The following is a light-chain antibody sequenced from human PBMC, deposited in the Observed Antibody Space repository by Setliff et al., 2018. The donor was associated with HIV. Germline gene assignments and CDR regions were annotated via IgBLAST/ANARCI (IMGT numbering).Light chain of an antibody. CDR1: PSDVGGFTL. Sequence: QSVLSQPASVSGSPGQSITISCTGTPSDVGGFTLVSWYQKYPDRVPKLIIYDVSKRPSRVSDRFSGSKSANTASLTISGLQAEDEADYFCFSYTNTDTFVFGTGTKATVL. CDR3: FSYTNTDTFV. J-gene: IGLJ1*01. CDR2: DVS. V-gene: IGLV2-23*02.